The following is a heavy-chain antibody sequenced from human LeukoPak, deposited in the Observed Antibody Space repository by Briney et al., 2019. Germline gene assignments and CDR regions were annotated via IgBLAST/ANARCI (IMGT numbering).Heavy chain of an antibody. CDR2: INQDGTEK. D-gene: IGHD2-15*01. J-gene: IGHJ4*02. Sequence: SGGSLRLSCAISGFTFSTYWMSWVRQAPGKGLEWVANINQDGTEKYYVDSVKGRFTITRDNAKNSLYLQMNSLRAEDTAVYYCARYCSGGSCFDYWGQGTLVTVSS. CDR1: GFTFSTYW. CDR3: ARYCSGGSCFDY. V-gene: IGHV3-7*03.